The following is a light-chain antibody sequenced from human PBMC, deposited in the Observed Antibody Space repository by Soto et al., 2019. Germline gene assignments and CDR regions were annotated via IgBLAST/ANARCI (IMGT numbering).Light chain of an antibody. CDR1: QSISSY. J-gene: IGKJ1*01. CDR2: AAS. V-gene: IGKV1-39*01. Sequence: DIQVTQSPSSLSASVGDRVTITCRASQSISSYLNWYQQKPGKAPKLLIYAASSLQSGVPSRFSGSGSGTDFSLTISSLQPEDWGGGYCQESYSTPWAFGQGTKVEI. CDR3: QESYSTPWA.